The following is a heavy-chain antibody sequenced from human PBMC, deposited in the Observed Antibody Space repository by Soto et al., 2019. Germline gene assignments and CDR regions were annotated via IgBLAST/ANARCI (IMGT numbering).Heavy chain of an antibody. V-gene: IGHV4-61*01. CDR1: GGSVSSGSYY. CDR2: IYYSGST. CDR3: AGRIAVAGTFDY. Sequence: LSLTCTVSGGSVSSGSYYWSWIRQPPGKGLEWIGSIYYSGSTNYNPSLKSRVTISVDTSKNQFSLKLSSVTAADTAVYYCAGRIAVAGTFDYWGQGTLVTVSA. D-gene: IGHD6-19*01. J-gene: IGHJ4*02.